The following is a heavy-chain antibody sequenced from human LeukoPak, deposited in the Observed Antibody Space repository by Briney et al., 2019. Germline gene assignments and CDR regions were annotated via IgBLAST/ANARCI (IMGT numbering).Heavy chain of an antibody. Sequence: GGSLRLSCAASGFTFSSYVMNWVRQAPGKGLEWVSVISGSGGSTYYADSVKGRFTISRDNSKNTLYLQMNSLRAEDTAVYYCAKDQSSSSWYVLYYFDYWGQGTLVTVSS. CDR3: AKDQSSSSWYVLYYFDY. CDR1: GFTFSSYV. CDR2: ISGSGGST. D-gene: IGHD6-13*01. J-gene: IGHJ4*02. V-gene: IGHV3-23*01.